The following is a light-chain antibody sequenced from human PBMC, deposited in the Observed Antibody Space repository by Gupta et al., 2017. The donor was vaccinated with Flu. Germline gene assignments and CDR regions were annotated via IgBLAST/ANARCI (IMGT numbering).Light chain of an antibody. CDR1: SSDVGTYNR. V-gene: IGLV2-18*02. J-gene: IGLJ1*01. CDR2: EVS. Sequence: QSALTQPPSVSGSPGQSVTISCTGTSSDVGTYNRVSWYQQSPGTAPKLMIYEVSNRPSGVPDRFSGSKSGNTASLTISGLQGEDEADYYCSPYTSSYTFVFGTGTKVTVL. CDR3: SPYTSSYTFV.